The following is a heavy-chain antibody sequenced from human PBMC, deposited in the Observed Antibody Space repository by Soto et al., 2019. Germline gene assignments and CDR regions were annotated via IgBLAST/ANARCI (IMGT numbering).Heavy chain of an antibody. CDR3: AKDQYSGYVY. Sequence: GGSLRLSCAASGFTFSSYGMHWVRQALGKGLEWVAVISYDGSNKYYADSVKGRFTISRDNSKNTLYLQMNSLRAEDTAVYDCAKDQYSGYVYWGQGTLVTVSS. CDR2: ISYDGSNK. D-gene: IGHD5-12*01. CDR1: GFTFSSYG. J-gene: IGHJ4*02. V-gene: IGHV3-30*18.